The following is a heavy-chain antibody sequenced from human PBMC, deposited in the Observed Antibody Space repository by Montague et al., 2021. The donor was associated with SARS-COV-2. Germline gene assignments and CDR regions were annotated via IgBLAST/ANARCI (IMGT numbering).Heavy chain of an antibody. CDR1: GYSISSGYY. Sequence: SETLSLTCSVSGYSISSGYYWGWIRQPPGKGLEWIGNIYHSGGTYYSPSLKSRVTVSVDTSKNQFSLRLSSVTAADTAVYYCARHLRVGNRWNGFEADYWGQGALVSVSS. J-gene: IGHJ4*02. CDR3: ARHLRVGNRWNGFEADY. V-gene: IGHV4-38-2*01. D-gene: IGHD1-1*01. CDR2: IYHSGGT.